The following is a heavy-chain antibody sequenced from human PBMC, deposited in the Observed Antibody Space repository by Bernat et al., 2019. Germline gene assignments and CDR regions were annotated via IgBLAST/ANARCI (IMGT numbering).Heavy chain of an antibody. Sequence: QLHLQESGPGLVKPSETLSLTCTVSGGSISSSSYYWGWIRQPPGKGLEWIGTIYYSGTTYYNPSLKSRVTITVDTSKNQFSLKLSSVTAADTAVYYCARRIAGTARQNAFDIWGQGTMVTVSS. V-gene: IGHV4-39*01. D-gene: IGHD1-20*01. J-gene: IGHJ3*02. CDR3: ARRIAGTARQNAFDI. CDR2: IYYSGTT. CDR1: GGSISSSSYY.